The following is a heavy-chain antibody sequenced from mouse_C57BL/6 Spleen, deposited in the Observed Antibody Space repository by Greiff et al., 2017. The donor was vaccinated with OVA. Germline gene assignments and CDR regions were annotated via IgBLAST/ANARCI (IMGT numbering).Heavy chain of an antibody. J-gene: IGHJ1*03. CDR3: ASYYGSSYLDWYFDV. D-gene: IGHD1-1*01. CDR2: IDPNSGGT. CDR1: GYTFTSYW. V-gene: IGHV1-72*01. Sequence: VQLQQPGAELVKPGASVKLSCNASGYTFTSYWMHWVKQRPGRGLEWIGRIDPNSGGTKYNEKFKSKATLTVDKPSSTAYMQLSSLTSEDSAVYYCASYYGSSYLDWYFDVWGTGTTVTVSS.